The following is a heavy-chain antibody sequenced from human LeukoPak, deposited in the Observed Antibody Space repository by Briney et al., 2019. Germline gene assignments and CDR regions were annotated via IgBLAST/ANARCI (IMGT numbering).Heavy chain of an antibody. CDR3: ARDGSSSWYQN. CDR2: SNTNTGNT. Sequence: ASVKVSCKASGYTFTSFGISRVRQAPGQGLEWVGWSNTNTGNTNYAQKFQGRVTMTTDTSTSTAYMEVRSLRSDDTAVYYCARDGSSSWYQNWGQGTLVTVSS. CDR1: GYTFTSFG. D-gene: IGHD6-13*01. V-gene: IGHV1-18*01. J-gene: IGHJ4*02.